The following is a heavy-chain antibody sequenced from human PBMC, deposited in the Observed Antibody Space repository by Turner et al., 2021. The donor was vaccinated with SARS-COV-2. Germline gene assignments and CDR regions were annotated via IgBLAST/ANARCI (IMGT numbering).Heavy chain of an antibody. D-gene: IGHD4-17*01. CDR2: IAYDGSNK. CDR1: GFTFSSYG. Sequence: EQLVEPGGGGVQLGRSLRLSCAASGFTFSSYGMHWVRQAPGKGLEWVAVIAYDGSNKYCSDSVKGRFTISRENSKNTLYLQMNSLRAEDTAVYYCAKGIGDYIDYWGQGTLVTVSS. CDR3: AKGIGDYIDY. J-gene: IGHJ4*02. V-gene: IGHV3-30*18.